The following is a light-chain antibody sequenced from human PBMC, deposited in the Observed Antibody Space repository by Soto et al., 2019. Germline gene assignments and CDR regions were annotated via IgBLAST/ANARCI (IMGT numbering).Light chain of an antibody. CDR1: QSVSSW. Sequence: DIQMTQSPSSLSASVGDRVTITCRASQSVSSWLAWYQQKPGRAPKLLIYRASSLESGVPSTFSGSGSGTEFTLTTSSLQPDDFATYYCQQYESFPLTFGGGTKVDI. CDR3: QQYESFPLT. V-gene: IGKV1-5*03. CDR2: RAS. J-gene: IGKJ4*01.